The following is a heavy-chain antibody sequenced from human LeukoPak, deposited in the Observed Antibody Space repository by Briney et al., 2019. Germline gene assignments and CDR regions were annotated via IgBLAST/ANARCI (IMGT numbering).Heavy chain of an antibody. Sequence: SETLSLTCTVSGGSISSYYWSWIRQPAGKGLEWIGRIYTSGSTNYNPSLKSRVTMSVDTSKNQFSLKLSSVTAADTAVYYCAREFYDSSGYYYYYYGMDVWGQGTTVTVSS. CDR3: AREFYDSSGYYYYYYGMDV. V-gene: IGHV4-4*07. CDR2: IYTSGST. D-gene: IGHD3-22*01. CDR1: GGSISSYY. J-gene: IGHJ6*02.